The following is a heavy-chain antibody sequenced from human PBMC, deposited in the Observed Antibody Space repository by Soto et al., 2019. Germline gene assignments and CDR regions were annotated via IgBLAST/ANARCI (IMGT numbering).Heavy chain of an antibody. CDR1: GFTFSNYV. V-gene: IGHV3-23*01. Sequence: EVHLLDSGGGLVQPGGSLRLSCAASGFTFSNYVMSWVRQAPGKGLEWVSSISGSGDNTYYADSVKGRFTISRDKSKHTLFLHMNSLRPDDTAVYYCAILLLVLALGFDYWGQGTLVTVSS. J-gene: IGHJ4*02. D-gene: IGHD2-21*02. CDR2: ISGSGDNT. CDR3: AILLLVLALGFDY.